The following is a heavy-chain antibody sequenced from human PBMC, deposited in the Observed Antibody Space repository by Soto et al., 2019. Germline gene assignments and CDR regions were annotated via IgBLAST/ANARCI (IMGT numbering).Heavy chain of an antibody. Sequence: DVQLVESGGGLVQPGRSLRLSCAASGFTFDDYAMHWVRQAPGKGLEWVSGISWNSGSIGYADSVKGRFTISRDNAKNSLYLQMNSLRAEDTALYYCAKEIPPNAAAGTRWGQGTLVTVSS. D-gene: IGHD6-13*01. V-gene: IGHV3-9*01. CDR2: ISWNSGSI. CDR3: AKEIPPNAAAGTR. J-gene: IGHJ4*02. CDR1: GFTFDDYA.